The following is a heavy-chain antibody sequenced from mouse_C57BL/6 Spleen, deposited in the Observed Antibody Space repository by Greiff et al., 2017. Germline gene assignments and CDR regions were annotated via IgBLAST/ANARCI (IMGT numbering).Heavy chain of an antibody. CDR3: ARAERHYVIDY. V-gene: IGHV5-4*01. Sequence: DVQLVESGGGLVKPGGSLKLSCAASGFTFSDYAMTWVRQTPGKRLDWVATITDGGSYTYYPDNVKGQVTISGEEATNNLYLQMSRLTSEDTAVYYCARAERHYVIDYWGQGTSVTVSS. CDR2: ITDGGSYT. J-gene: IGHJ4*01. CDR1: GFTFSDYA.